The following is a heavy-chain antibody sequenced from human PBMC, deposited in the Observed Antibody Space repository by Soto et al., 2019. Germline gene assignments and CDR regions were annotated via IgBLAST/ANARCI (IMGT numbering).Heavy chain of an antibody. CDR3: ARSSEQWLVLGSDY. V-gene: IGHV3-30-3*01. D-gene: IGHD6-19*01. CDR1: GFTFSSYA. Sequence: QVQLVESGGGVVQPGRSLRLSCAASGFTFSSYAMHWVRQAPGKGLEWVAVISYDGSNKYYEDSVKGRFTISRDNSKNTLYLQMNILRAEDTAVYYCARSSEQWLVLGSDYWGQGTLVTVSS. J-gene: IGHJ4*02. CDR2: ISYDGSNK.